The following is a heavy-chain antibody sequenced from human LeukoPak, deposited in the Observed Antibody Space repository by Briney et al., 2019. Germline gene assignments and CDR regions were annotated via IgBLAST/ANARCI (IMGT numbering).Heavy chain of an antibody. Sequence: ASVKVSCKVSGYTLTELSMHWVRQAPGKGLEWMGGFDPEDGETIYAQKFQGRVTMTRDTSISTAYMDLSSLTSDDTAVYYCARADHGALSYGCYTLDYWGQGTLVTVSS. V-gene: IGHV1-24*01. D-gene: IGHD2-2*02. J-gene: IGHJ4*02. CDR2: FDPEDGET. CDR3: ARADHGALSYGCYTLDY. CDR1: GYTLTELS.